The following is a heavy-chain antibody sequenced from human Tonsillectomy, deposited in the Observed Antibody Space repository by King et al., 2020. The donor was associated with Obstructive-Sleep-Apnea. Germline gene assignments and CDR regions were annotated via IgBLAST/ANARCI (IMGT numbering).Heavy chain of an antibody. CDR2: INRDGSTT. CDR1: GFTFSSFW. V-gene: IGHV3-74*02. J-gene: IGHJ4*02. D-gene: IGHD5-18*01. Sequence: GQLVESGGGLVQPGGSLRLSCAASGFTFSSFWMYWVRQTPGKGLVWVSRINRDGSTTTYADSVKGRFTISRDNAQNTLYLQMNSLRAEDTAVYFCARGGGSGSIDYWGQGTLVTVSS. CDR3: ARGGGSGSIDY.